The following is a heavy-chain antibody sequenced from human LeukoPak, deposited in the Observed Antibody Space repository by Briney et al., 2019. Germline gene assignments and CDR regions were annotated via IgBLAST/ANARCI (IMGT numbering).Heavy chain of an antibody. V-gene: IGHV4-39*01. CDR3: AGLYGSGSLTFNY. CDR2: IYYSGST. D-gene: IGHD3-10*01. Sequence: PSETLSLTCTVSGGSISSSSYYWGWIRQPPGKGLEWIGSIYYSGSTYYNPSLKSRVTISVDTSKNQFSLKLSSVTAADTAVYYCAGLYGSGSLTFNYWGQGTLVTVSS. CDR1: GGSISSSSYY. J-gene: IGHJ4*02.